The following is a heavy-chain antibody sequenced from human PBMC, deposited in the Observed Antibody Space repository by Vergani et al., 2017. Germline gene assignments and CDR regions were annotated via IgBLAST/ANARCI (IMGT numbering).Heavy chain of an antibody. CDR2: IYHSWST. Sequence: VQLQQWGPGLVKPSETLSLTCAASGYSIRNGYYWGWLRQPPGKGLEWIGSIYHSWSTHYNPSLKSRVTISVDTSKNDFSLKVKSVTAADTAVYYCTRQPQEGASVPTSVPTWGQGSSVIVSS. D-gene: IGHD5/OR15-5a*01. J-gene: IGHJ4*02. CDR1: GYSIRNGYY. V-gene: IGHV4-38-2*01. CDR3: TRQPQEGASVPTSVPT.